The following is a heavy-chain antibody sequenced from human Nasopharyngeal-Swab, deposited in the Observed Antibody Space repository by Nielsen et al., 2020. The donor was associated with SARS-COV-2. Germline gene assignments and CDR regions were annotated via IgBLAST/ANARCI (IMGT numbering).Heavy chain of an antibody. CDR2: INHSGGT. CDR3: ARDLSGIVPAPILGLGPYYSYYYMDV. CDR1: GGSFSAYY. V-gene: IGHV4-34*01. J-gene: IGHJ6*03. Sequence: GSLRLSCAVSGGSFSAYYWGWIRQPPGKGLEWIGEINHSGGTNYNPSLKSRVTISVDTSKNQFSLKLSSVTAADTAVYYCARDLSGIVPAPILGLGPYYSYYYMDVWGKGTTVTVSS. D-gene: IGHD2-2*01.